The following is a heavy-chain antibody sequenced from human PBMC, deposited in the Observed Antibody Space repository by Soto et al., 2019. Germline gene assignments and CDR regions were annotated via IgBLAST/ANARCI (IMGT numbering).Heavy chain of an antibody. J-gene: IGHJ4*02. D-gene: IGHD2-2*01. CDR1: GFAFSRDG. V-gene: IGHV3-30*18. CDR3: SKPEGADMPFDS. CDR2: ISFDGSQK. Sequence: QVQLVESGGGVVQPGRSLRLSCAASGFAFSRDGMNWVRQAPGKGLEWVAVISFDGSQKYYADSVRGRFTISRDNSKNTVDLQMDSPRPEDTGLYYWSKPEGADMPFDSWGRGTLVTVSS.